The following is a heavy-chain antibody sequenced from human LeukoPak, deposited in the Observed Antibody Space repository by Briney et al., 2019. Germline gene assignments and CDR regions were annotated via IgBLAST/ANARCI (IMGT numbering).Heavy chain of an antibody. Sequence: SETLSLTCAVYGGSFSGYYWSWIRQPPGKGLEWIGEINHSGSTNYNPSLKSRVTISVDTSKNQFSLKLSSVTAADTAVYYCAASLGELSLTNKNFDYWGQGTLVTVSS. CDR1: GGSFSGYY. V-gene: IGHV4-34*01. CDR3: AASLGELSLTNKNFDY. D-gene: IGHD3-16*02. CDR2: INHSGST. J-gene: IGHJ4*02.